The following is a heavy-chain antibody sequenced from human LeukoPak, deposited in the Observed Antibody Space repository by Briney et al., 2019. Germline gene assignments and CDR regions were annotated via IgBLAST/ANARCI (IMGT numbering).Heavy chain of an antibody. D-gene: IGHD3-22*01. CDR1: GFPFSDTW. J-gene: IGHJ4*02. CDR2: IKSKTDGGTT. V-gene: IGHV3-15*05. Sequence: GGSLRLSCAASGFPFSDTWMSWVRQAPGKGLEWVGHIKSKTDGGTTDYAAPVKGRFTISRDDSRNTVYLQMNSLRAEDTAVYYCARISSDSISYYDHWGQGTLVTVSS. CDR3: ARISSDSISYYDH.